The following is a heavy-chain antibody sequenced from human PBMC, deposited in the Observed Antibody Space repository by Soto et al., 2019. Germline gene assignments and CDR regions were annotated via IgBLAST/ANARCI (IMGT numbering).Heavy chain of an antibody. CDR1: GFTFSNAW. CDR3: TTAPPAIFGVLLYFDY. Sequence: GGSLRLSCAASGFTFSNAWMSWVHQAPGKGLEWVGRIKSKTDGGTTDYAAPVKGRFTISRDDSKNTLYLQMNSLKTEDTAVYYCTTAPPAIFGVLLYFDYWGQGTLVTVSS. V-gene: IGHV3-15*01. J-gene: IGHJ4*02. CDR2: IKSKTDGGTT. D-gene: IGHD3-3*01.